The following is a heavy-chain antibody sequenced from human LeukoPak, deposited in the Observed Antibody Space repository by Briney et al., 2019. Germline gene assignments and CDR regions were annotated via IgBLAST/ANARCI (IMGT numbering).Heavy chain of an antibody. CDR1: GFTFSSYA. D-gene: IGHD2-15*01. J-gene: IGHJ6*03. CDR2: ISGSGGST. V-gene: IGHV3-23*01. CDR3: ARETAGWYYYYMDV. Sequence: GGSLRLSCAASGFTFSSYAMSWVRQAPGKGLEWVSAISGSGGSTYYADSVKGRFTISRDNAKNSLYLQMNSLRAEDTAVYYCARETAGWYYYYMDVWGKGTTVTVSS.